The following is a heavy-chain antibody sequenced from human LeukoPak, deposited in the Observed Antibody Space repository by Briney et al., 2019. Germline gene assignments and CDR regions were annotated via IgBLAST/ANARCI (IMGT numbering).Heavy chain of an antibody. V-gene: IGHV4-59*01. J-gene: IGHJ4*02. CDR2: IYYSGST. CDR3: AGGYGSSWYYFDY. Sequence: SETLSLTCTVSGGSTSSYYWSWIRQPPGKGLEWIGYIYYSGSTNYNPSLKSRVTISVDTSKNQFSLKLSSVTAADTAVYYCAGGYGSSWYYFDYWGQGTLVTVSS. D-gene: IGHD6-13*01. CDR1: GGSTSSYY.